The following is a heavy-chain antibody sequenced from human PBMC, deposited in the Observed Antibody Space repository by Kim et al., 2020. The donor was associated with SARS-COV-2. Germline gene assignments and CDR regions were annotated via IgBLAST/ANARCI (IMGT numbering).Heavy chain of an antibody. CDR1: GFTFSSYS. CDR2: ISSSSSYI. J-gene: IGHJ5*02. CDR3: ARGGGTGTTSGWFDP. V-gene: IGHV3-21*01. Sequence: GGSLRLSCAASGFTFSSYSMNWVRQAPGKGLEWVSSISSSSSYIYYADSVKGRFTISRDNAKNSLYLQMNSLRAEDTAVYYCARGGGTGTTSGWFDPWGQGTLVTVSS. D-gene: IGHD1-7*01.